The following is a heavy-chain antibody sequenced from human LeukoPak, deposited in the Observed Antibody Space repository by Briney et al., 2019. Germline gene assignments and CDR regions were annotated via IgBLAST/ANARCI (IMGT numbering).Heavy chain of an antibody. J-gene: IGHJ4*02. CDR3: TSIIAAAGQYYFDY. Sequence: GGSLRLSCAASGFTFSGSAMHWVRQASGKGLEWVGRIRSKANSYATAYAASVKGRFTISRHDSKNTAYLQMNSLNTEDTAVYYCTSIIAAAGQYYFDYWGQGTLVTVSS. V-gene: IGHV3-73*01. D-gene: IGHD6-13*01. CDR1: GFTFSGSA. CDR2: IRSKANSYAT.